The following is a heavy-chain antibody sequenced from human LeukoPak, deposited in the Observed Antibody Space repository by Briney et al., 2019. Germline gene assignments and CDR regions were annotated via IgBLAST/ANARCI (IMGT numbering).Heavy chain of an antibody. CDR3: ARLRGVVVAASDAFDI. CDR1: GYTFTTYS. CDR2: INTNTGNP. V-gene: IGHV7-4-1*02. J-gene: IGHJ3*02. D-gene: IGHD2-15*01. Sequence: GASVKVSCKASGYTFTTYSMNWVRQAPGQGLEWMGWINTNTGNPTYAQGFTGRFVFSLDTSVSTAYLQISSLKAEDTAVYYCARLRGVVVAASDAFDIWGQGTMVTVSS.